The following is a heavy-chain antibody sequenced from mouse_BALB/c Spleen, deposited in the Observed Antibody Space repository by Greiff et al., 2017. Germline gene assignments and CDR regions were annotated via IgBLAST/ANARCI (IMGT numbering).Heavy chain of an antibody. Sequence: EVQLKQSGPELVKPGASVKISCKASGYSFTGYFMNWVKQSHGKSLEWIGRINPYNGDTFYNQKFQGKATLTVDKSSSTAHMELLSLTSEDSAVYYCGRSVVRLSYYYAMDYWGQGTSVTVSS. CDR2: INPYNGDT. V-gene: IGHV1-37*01. CDR3: GRSVVRLSYYYAMDY. J-gene: IGHJ4*01. D-gene: IGHD1-2*01. CDR1: GYSFTGYF.